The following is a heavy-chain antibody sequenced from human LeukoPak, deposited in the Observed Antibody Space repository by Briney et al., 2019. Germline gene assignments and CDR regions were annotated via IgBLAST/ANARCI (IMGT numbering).Heavy chain of an antibody. Sequence: RASETLSLTCTVSGGSISGYYWSWIRQSPGKGPEWIGYIYYSGSTNYNPSLKSRVTISLDTSKNQFSLKLSSVTAADTAVYYCAKAGNWGGYYHYLDVWAKGPRSPSP. V-gene: IGHV4-59*01. D-gene: IGHD7-27*01. CDR2: IYYSGST. CDR3: AKAGNWGGYYHYLDV. CDR1: GGSISGYY. J-gene: IGHJ6*03.